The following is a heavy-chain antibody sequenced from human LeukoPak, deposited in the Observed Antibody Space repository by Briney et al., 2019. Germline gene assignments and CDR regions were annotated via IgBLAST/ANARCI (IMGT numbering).Heavy chain of an antibody. D-gene: IGHD6-13*01. CDR3: ARARFIAAAGTNWFDP. J-gene: IGHJ5*02. CDR1: GGSFSGFY. CDR2: VYHSGST. V-gene: IGHV4-34*01. Sequence: SETLSLTCAVYGGSFSGFYWSWIRQPPGKGLEWSGYVYHSGSTYYNPSLKSRVTISVDRSKNQFSLKLSSVSAADTAVYYCARARFIAAAGTNWFDPWGQGTLVTVSS.